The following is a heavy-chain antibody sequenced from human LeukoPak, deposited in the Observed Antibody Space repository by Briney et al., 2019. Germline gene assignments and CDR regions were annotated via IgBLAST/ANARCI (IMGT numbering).Heavy chain of an antibody. CDR3: ARDAATVTTGGAFDI. CDR1: GYTFTSYG. D-gene: IGHD4-17*01. Sequence: GASVKVSCKASGYTFTSYGISWVRQAPGQGLEWMGWISAYNGNTNYAQKLQGRVTMTTDTSTSTAYMELRSLRSDDTAVYYCARDAATVTTGGAFDIWGRGTMVTVSS. V-gene: IGHV1-18*01. J-gene: IGHJ3*02. CDR2: ISAYNGNT.